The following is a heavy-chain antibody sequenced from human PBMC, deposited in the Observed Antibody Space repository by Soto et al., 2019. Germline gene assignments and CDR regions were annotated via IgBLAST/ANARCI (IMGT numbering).Heavy chain of an antibody. V-gene: IGHV4-39*01. J-gene: IGHJ4*02. D-gene: IGHD2-15*01. CDR2: IYYSGST. CDR3: ARKLGYCSGGSCPADY. Sequence: SETLSLTCTVSGGSISSSSYYWGWIRQPPGKGLERIGSIYYSGSTYYNPSLKSRVTISVDTSKNQFSLKLSSVTAADTAVYYCARKLGYCSGGSCPADYWGQGTLVTVSS. CDR1: GGSISSSSYY.